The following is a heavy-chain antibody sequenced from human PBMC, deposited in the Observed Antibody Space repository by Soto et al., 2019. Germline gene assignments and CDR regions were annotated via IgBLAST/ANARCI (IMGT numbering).Heavy chain of an antibody. CDR1: GFTFDDYT. CDR3: ARVRFGEWGYAMDV. J-gene: IGHJ6*02. V-gene: IGHV3-43*01. CDR2: ISWDGGST. D-gene: IGHD3-10*01. Sequence: GGSLRLSCAASGFTFDDYTMHWVRQAPGKGLEWVSLISWDGGSTYYADSVKGRFTISRDNAKNSLYLQMNSLRAEDTAMYYCARVRFGEWGYAMDVWGQGTTVTVSS.